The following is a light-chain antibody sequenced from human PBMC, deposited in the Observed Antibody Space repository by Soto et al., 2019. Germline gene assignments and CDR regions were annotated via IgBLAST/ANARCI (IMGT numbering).Light chain of an antibody. J-gene: IGKJ3*01. CDR1: QSVSSN. V-gene: IGKV3-15*01. CDR2: GAS. CDR3: QQYNNWPGT. Sequence: EIVMTQSPATLSVSPGERATVSCRASQSVSSNLAWYQQKPGQAPRLLIYGASTRATGIPARFSGSGSGTEITLTISSLQSEDFAVYYCQQYNNWPGTFGPGTKVDIK.